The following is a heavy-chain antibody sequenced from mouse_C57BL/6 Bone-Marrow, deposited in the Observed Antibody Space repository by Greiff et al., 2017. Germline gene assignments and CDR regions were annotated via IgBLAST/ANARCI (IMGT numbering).Heavy chain of an antibody. D-gene: IGHD2-3*01. V-gene: IGHV14-4*01. CDR2: IDPEIGDT. CDR3: SSFDGNYVDI. CDR1: GFNIKDDY. J-gene: IGHJ2*01. Sequence: VQLKESGAELVRPGASVKLSCTASGFNIKDDYIHWVKQRPEQGLEWIGWIDPEIGDTAYASKFQGKATITSDTSSNTAYLQLSSLTSEDTAVYYCSSFDGNYVDIWGQGTPLTVAA.